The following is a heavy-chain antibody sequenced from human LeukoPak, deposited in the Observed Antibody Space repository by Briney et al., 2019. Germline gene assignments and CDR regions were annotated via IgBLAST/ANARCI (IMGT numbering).Heavy chain of an antibody. V-gene: IGHV3-23*01. Sequence: PGGSLRLSCAASGFTFSSYAMSWVRQAPGKGLEWVSAISGSGGSTYYADSVKGRFTISRDNSKNTLYLQMNSLRAEDTAVYYCAKAYYDYVWGSYRFYYFDYWGQGTLVTVSS. J-gene: IGHJ4*02. CDR3: AKAYYDYVWGSYRFYYFDY. D-gene: IGHD3-16*02. CDR2: ISGSGGST. CDR1: GFTFSSYA.